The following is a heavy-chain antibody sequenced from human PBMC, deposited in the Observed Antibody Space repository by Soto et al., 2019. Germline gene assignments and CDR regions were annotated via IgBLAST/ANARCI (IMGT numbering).Heavy chain of an antibody. V-gene: IGHV4-59*01. CDR2: MYYSGSS. CDR3: ARGSSWLDY. Sequence: QVQLQESGPGLVKASETLSLTCTVSGGAISSYYWSWIRQPPGKGLEWIGYMYYSGSSNYNPSLKSRVTTSVDTSKSQFSLKLSSVTAADTAVYYCARGSSWLDYWGQGTLVTVSS. CDR1: GGAISSYY. J-gene: IGHJ4*02. D-gene: IGHD6-13*01.